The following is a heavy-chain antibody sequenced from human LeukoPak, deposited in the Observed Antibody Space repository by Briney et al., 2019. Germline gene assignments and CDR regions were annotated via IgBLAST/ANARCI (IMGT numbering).Heavy chain of an antibody. V-gene: IGHV4-34*01. Sequence: SETLSLTCAVYGGSFSGYYWTWIRQSPGKGLEWVGEINPSGSTYYNPSLKSRLTISGDTSKSQFSLRLTSVTAADTAVYYCARGRQEISMILVVMTGVSYYLDVWGKGTTVTVS. CDR3: ARGRQEISMILVVMTGVSYYLDV. J-gene: IGHJ6*03. CDR2: INPSGST. D-gene: IGHD3-22*01. CDR1: GGSFSGYY.